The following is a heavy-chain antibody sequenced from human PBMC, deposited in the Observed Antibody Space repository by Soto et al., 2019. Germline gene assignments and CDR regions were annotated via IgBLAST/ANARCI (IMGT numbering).Heavy chain of an antibody. V-gene: IGHV4-59*01. D-gene: IGHD3-10*01. CDR1: GGSISSYY. CDR3: ATGGTMVRGAKYYYYYGMDV. J-gene: IGHJ6*02. Sequence: SETLSLTCTVSGGSISSYYWSWIRQPPGKGLEWIGYIYYSGSTNYNPSLKSRVTISVDTSKNQFSLKLNSVTAADTAVYYCATGGTMVRGAKYYYYYGMDVWGQGTTVTVSS. CDR2: IYYSGST.